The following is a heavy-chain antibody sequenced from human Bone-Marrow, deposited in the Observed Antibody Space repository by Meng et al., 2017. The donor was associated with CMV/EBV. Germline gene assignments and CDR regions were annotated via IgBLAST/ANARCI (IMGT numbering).Heavy chain of an antibody. CDR1: GYTFTSYG. CDR2: ISAYNGNT. D-gene: IGHD3-22*01. CDR3: AAHHVTGDSSGYQDY. Sequence: ASVKVSCKASGYTFTSYGISWVRQAPGQGLEWMGWISAYNGNTNYAQKLQGRVTITRDMSTSTAYMELSSLRSEDTAVYYGAAHHVTGDSSGYQDYWGQGTLATVSS. J-gene: IGHJ4*02. V-gene: IGHV1-18*01.